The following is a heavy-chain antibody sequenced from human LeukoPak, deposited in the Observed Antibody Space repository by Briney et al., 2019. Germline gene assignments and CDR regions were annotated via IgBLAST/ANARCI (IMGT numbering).Heavy chain of an antibody. CDR2: INTSGDKT. Sequence: PGGSLRLSCSGSGFTFSTYAIHWVRQAPGKGPEYVSLINTSGDKTYYADSVKGRFTISRDNSKNTVSLQMSSLRDGDTAMYYCVKDLYKGETSTWYYFDYWGQGTLVTVSS. J-gene: IGHJ4*02. D-gene: IGHD6-13*01. CDR1: GFTFSTYA. CDR3: VKDLYKGETSTWYYFDY. V-gene: IGHV3-64D*06.